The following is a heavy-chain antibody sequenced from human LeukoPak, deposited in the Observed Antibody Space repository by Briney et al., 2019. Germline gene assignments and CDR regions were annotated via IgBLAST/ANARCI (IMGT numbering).Heavy chain of an antibody. V-gene: IGHV3-30*04. CDR1: GFTLSTYA. Sequence: PGGSLRLSCAASGFTLSTYAMYWVRQAPGKGLEWVAVISYDGSNKYCADSVKGRFSISKDNYKNTLYLQMNSLRPEDTAVYYCARDLFSGSDYWGQGTLVTVSS. D-gene: IGHD6-19*01. CDR3: ARDLFSGSDY. CDR2: ISYDGSNK. J-gene: IGHJ4*02.